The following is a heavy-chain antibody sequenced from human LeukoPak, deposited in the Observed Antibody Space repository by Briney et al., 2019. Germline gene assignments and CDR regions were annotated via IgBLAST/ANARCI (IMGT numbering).Heavy chain of an antibody. Sequence: PSETLSLTCGVHGGSFNDYSWTWIRQSPGKGLEWIGEINHSGSTTYNPSLRSRFTMSVDASKNQFSLRLSSVTAADTAVYYCAGLGLYTSSWYRYYYFDYWGQGTLVTVSS. CDR3: AGLGLYTSSWYRYYYFDY. J-gene: IGHJ4*02. V-gene: IGHV4-34*01. D-gene: IGHD6-13*01. CDR2: INHSGST. CDR1: GGSFNDYS.